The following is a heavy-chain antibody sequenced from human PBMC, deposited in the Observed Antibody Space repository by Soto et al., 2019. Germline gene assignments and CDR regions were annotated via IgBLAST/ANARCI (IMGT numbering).Heavy chain of an antibody. CDR1: GGSITSYY. Sequence: SETLSLTCTVSGGSITSYYWSWIRQPPGKGLEWIGYIYYSGSTNYNPSLKSRVTISVDTSKNQFSLRLSSVTAADTAVYYCAIGGAAAARGWSDPWGQGTLVTVSS. CDR2: IYYSGST. V-gene: IGHV4-59*01. D-gene: IGHD6-13*01. CDR3: AIGGAAAARGWSDP. J-gene: IGHJ5*02.